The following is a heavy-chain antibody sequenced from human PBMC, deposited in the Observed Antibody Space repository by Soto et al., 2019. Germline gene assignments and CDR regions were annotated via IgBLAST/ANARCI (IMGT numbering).Heavy chain of an antibody. Sequence: PSVKVSCKVSGYTLTELSMHWVRQAPGKGLEWMGGFDPEDGETIYAQKFQGRVTMTEDTSTETAYMELSSLRSEDTAVYYCATDINHGDGGWAFDIWGQGTMVTVSS. CDR3: ATDINHGDGGWAFDI. CDR1: GYTLTELS. D-gene: IGHD4-17*01. V-gene: IGHV1-24*01. J-gene: IGHJ3*02. CDR2: FDPEDGET.